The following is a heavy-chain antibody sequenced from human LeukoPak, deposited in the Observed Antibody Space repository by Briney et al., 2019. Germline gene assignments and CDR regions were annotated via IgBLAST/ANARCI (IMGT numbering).Heavy chain of an antibody. CDR2: IDWDDDK. V-gene: IGHV2-70*04. CDR1: GFSLSTSGMR. CDR3: ARMVISSYYFDY. J-gene: IGHJ4*02. D-gene: IGHD3-16*02. Sequence: SGPTLVNPTPTLTLTCTFSGFSLSTSGMRVSWIRQPPGKALEWLARIDWDDDKFYSTSLKTRLTISKDTSKNQVVLTMTNMDPVDTATYYCARMVISSYYFDYWGQGTLVTVSS.